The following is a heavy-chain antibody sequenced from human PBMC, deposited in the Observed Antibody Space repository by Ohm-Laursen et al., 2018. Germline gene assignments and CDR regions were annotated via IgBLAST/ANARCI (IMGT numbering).Heavy chain of an antibody. CDR3: AKGRSGGTGHGNWFES. CDR1: GFTFSGYA. CDR2: ATGSDRST. J-gene: IGHJ5*01. D-gene: IGHD3-10*01. V-gene: IGHV3-23*01. Sequence: SLRLSCTASGFTFSGYAMSWVRQGPEKGLEWVSVATGSDRSTYYTDSVKGRFSISRDNSKNTLYLQMNSLRVEDTAVYYCAKGRSGGTGHGNWFESWGQGAPVIVSS.